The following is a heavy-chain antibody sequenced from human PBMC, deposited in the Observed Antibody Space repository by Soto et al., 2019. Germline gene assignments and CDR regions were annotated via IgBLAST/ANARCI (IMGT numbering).Heavy chain of an antibody. V-gene: IGHV3-30-3*01. CDR3: ARDTAMVRYKFDC. D-gene: IGHD5-18*01. CDR1: GFTFSSYA. J-gene: IGHJ4*02. Sequence: GGSLRLSCAASGFTFSSYAMHWVRQAPGKGLEWVAVISYDGSNKYYADSVKGRFTISRDNSKNTLYLQMNSLRAEDTAVYYCARDTAMVRYKFDCWGQGTLVTVYS. CDR2: ISYDGSNK.